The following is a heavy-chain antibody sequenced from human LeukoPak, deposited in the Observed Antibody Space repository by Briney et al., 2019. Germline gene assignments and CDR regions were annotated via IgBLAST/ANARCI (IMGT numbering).Heavy chain of an antibody. V-gene: IGHV4-34*01. CDR1: GGSISSYY. D-gene: IGHD3-22*01. J-gene: IGHJ4*02. CDR2: INHSGST. CDR3: ARGAYYYDSSGYLY. Sequence: SETLSLTCTVSGGSISSYYWSWIRQPPGKGLEWIGEINHSGSTNYNPSLKSRVTISVDTSKNQFSLKLSSVTAADTAVYYCARGAYYYDSSGYLYWGQGTLVTVSS.